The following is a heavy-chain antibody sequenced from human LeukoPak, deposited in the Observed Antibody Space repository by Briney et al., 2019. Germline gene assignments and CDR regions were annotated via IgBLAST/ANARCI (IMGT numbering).Heavy chain of an antibody. CDR3: ARDPGDYTNSLEFHY. J-gene: IGHJ4*02. V-gene: IGHV1-18*01. CDR1: GSTFSSYG. CDR2: INIYNGKT. D-gene: IGHD4-11*01. Sequence: SVKVSCKASGSTFSSYGISWVRQAPGQGREWMGWINIYNGKTNYAQKLQDRVTMTTDTSTSTAYMELRSLRVADTAVYYCARDPGDYTNSLEFHYWGQGTLITVSS.